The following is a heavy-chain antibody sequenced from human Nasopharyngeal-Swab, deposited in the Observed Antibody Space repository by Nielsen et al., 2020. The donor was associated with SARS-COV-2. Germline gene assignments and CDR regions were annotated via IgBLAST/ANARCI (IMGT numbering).Heavy chain of an antibody. CDR2: ISAYNGNT. V-gene: IGHV1-18*01. D-gene: IGHD3-10*01. CDR3: ARAVSWFGELSHYYYYMDV. J-gene: IGHJ6*03. CDR1: GYTFTSYV. Sequence: ASVKVSCKASGYTFTSYVMHWVRQAPGQRLEWMGWISAYNGNTNYAQKLRGRVTMTTDTSTSTAYTELRSLRSDDTAVYYCARAVSWFGELSHYYYYMDVWGKGTTVTVSS.